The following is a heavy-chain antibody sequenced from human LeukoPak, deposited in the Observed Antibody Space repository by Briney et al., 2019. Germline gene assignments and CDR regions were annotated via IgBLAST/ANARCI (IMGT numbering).Heavy chain of an antibody. J-gene: IGHJ5*02. Sequence: GGSLRLSCAASGFTYSSYSMNWVRQAPGKGLEWVSSISSSSSYIYYADSVKGRFTISRDNAKNSLYLQMNSLRAEDTAVYYCAILIVVVTAIPSWDQGTLVTVSS. V-gene: IGHV3-21*01. D-gene: IGHD2-21*02. CDR1: GFTYSSYS. CDR3: AILIVVVTAIPS. CDR2: ISSSSSYI.